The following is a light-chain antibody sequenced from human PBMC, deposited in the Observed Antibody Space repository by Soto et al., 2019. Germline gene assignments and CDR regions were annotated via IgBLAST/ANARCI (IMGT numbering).Light chain of an antibody. CDR1: QSISSW. Sequence: DIQMTQSPSTLSASVRDRVTITCRASQSISSWLAWYQQKPGKAPKLLIYDASSLESGVPSRFSGSGSGTEFTLTISRLEPEDFAVYYCQQYGRSPWTFGRGTKVDIK. CDR2: DAS. J-gene: IGKJ1*01. CDR3: QQYGRSPWT. V-gene: IGKV1-5*01.